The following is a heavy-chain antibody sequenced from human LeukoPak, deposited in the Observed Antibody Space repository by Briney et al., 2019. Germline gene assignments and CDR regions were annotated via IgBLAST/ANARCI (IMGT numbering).Heavy chain of an antibody. CDR2: ISSSGSTI. J-gene: IGHJ4*02. CDR1: GFTFSSYE. Sequence: AGGSLRLSCAASGFTFSSYEMNWVRQAPGKGLEWVSYISSSGSTIYYADSVKGRFTISRDNAKKSLYLQMNSLRAEDTAVYYCARVYSSGWSYWGQGTLVTVSS. CDR3: ARVYSSGWSY. V-gene: IGHV3-48*03. D-gene: IGHD6-19*01.